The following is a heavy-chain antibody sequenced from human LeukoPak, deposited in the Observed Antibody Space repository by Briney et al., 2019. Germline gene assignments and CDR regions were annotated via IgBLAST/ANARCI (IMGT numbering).Heavy chain of an antibody. CDR3: ARARGLAWDALDI. J-gene: IGHJ3*02. V-gene: IGHV3-21*01. CDR2: ISSSSSYI. D-gene: IGHD6-19*01. CDR1: GFTFSSYS. Sequence: GGSLRLSCAASGFTFSSYSMNWVRQAPGKGLEWVSSISSSSSYIYYADSVKGRFTISRDNAKNSLYLQMNSLRAEDTAVYYCARARGLAWDALDIWGQGTMVTVSS.